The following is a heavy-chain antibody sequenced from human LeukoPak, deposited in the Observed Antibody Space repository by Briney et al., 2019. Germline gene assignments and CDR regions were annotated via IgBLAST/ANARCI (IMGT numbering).Heavy chain of an antibody. Sequence: GASVKVSCKVSGYTLTELSMHWVRQAPGKGLEWMGGFDPEDGETIYAQKFQGRVTITADKSTSTAYMELSSLRSEDTAVYYCAREEGSGSYYNYHFDYWGQGTLVTVSS. CDR2: FDPEDGET. V-gene: IGHV1-24*01. CDR3: AREEGSGSYYNYHFDY. D-gene: IGHD3-10*01. J-gene: IGHJ4*02. CDR1: GYTLTELS.